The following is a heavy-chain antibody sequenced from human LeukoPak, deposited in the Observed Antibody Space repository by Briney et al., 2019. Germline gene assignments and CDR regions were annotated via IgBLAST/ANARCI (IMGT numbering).Heavy chain of an antibody. D-gene: IGHD3-10*01. V-gene: IGHV3-33*01. CDR3: PRVSHYGSGYYYTLAY. CDR2: IWYDGYNK. CDR1: GFIFSNYG. Sequence: GGSLRLSCAASGFIFSNYGMHWVRQAPGKGLEWVAGIWYDGYNKFYADSAKGRFTISRDNSKNTLYLQMSSLRAEDPALYYCPRVSHYGSGYYYTLAYWGQGTLVTVSS. J-gene: IGHJ4*01.